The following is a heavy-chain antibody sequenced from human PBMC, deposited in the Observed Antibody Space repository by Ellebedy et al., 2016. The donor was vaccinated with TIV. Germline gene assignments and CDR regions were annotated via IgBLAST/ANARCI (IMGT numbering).Heavy chain of an antibody. CDR2: MNPKSGNT. V-gene: IGHV1-8*02. CDR1: GYTFASYA. J-gene: IGHJ4*02. CDR3: ARGRRDNSSSHLFDH. Sequence: AASVKVSCKASGYTFASYAINWVRQANGQGLEWMGWMNPKSGNTRYAQKFQGRVTMTTNTTISTAVMELSSLRSEDTAVYYCARGRRDNSSSHLFDHWGQGTLVPVSS. D-gene: IGHD6-6*01.